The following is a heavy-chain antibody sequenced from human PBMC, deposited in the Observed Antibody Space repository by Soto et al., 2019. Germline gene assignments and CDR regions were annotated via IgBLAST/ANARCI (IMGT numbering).Heavy chain of an antibody. CDR2: ISSSSSYI. V-gene: IGHV3-21*01. Sequence: GGSLRLSCAASGFTFSSYSMNWVCQAPGKGLEWVSSISSSSSYIYYADSVKGRFTISRDNAKNSLYLQMNSLRAEDTAVYYCARVKGTAMAPFDYWGQGTLVTVSS. CDR3: ARVKGTAMAPFDY. D-gene: IGHD5-18*01. J-gene: IGHJ4*02. CDR1: GFTFSSYS.